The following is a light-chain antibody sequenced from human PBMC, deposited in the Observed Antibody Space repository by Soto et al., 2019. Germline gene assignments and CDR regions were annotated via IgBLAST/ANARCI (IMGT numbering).Light chain of an antibody. Sequence: SYDLTPPPSVSVAPGQTAKITYGGDKIGSKIVHWYKQRPGQAPVAVVFDATDRPSGIPDRISASRSGDTATLTISRVDAGDEADYYCQVWASTAEFFVFGSGTKVTVL. CDR1: KIGSKI. CDR2: DAT. J-gene: IGLJ1*01. V-gene: IGLV3-21*02. CDR3: QVWASTAEFFV.